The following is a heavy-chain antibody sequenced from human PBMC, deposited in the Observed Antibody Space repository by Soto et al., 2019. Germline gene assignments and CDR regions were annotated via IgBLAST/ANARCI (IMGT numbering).Heavy chain of an antibody. Sequence: GESLKISCKGSGYSFTSYWIGWVRQMPGKGLEWMGIIYPGDSDTRYSPSFQGQVTISADKSISTAYLQWSGLKASDTAMYYCARHGAFPYYDFWSGYKPIPSEPSDYWGQGTLVTVSS. CDR2: IYPGDSDT. CDR1: GYSFTSYW. D-gene: IGHD3-3*01. J-gene: IGHJ4*02. V-gene: IGHV5-51*01. CDR3: ARHGAFPYYDFWSGYKPIPSEPSDY.